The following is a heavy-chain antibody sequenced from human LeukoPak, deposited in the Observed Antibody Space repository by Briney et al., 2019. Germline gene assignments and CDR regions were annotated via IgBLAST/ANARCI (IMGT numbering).Heavy chain of an antibody. D-gene: IGHD3-22*01. J-gene: IGHJ3*02. CDR2: IYHSGST. CDR1: GGSISSGGYS. Sequence: SQTLSLTCAVSGGSISSGGYSWSWIRQPPGKGLEWIGYIYHSGSTYYNPSLKSRVTISVDRSKNQFSLKLSSVTPADTAVYYCARGGRITMSENAFDIWGQGTMVTVSS. V-gene: IGHV4-30-2*01. CDR3: ARGGRITMSENAFDI.